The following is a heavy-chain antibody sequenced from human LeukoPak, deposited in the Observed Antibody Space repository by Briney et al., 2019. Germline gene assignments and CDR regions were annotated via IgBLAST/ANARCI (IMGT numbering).Heavy chain of an antibody. CDR3: ARALYSYGSIETYYFDY. Sequence: SETLSLTCTVSGGSISSYYWSWIRQPPGKGLEWIGYIYYSGSTNYNPSLKSRVTISVDTSKNQFSLKLSSVTAADTAVYYCARALYSYGSIETYYFDYWGQGTLVTVSS. D-gene: IGHD5-18*01. J-gene: IGHJ4*02. CDR2: IYYSGST. V-gene: IGHV4-59*01. CDR1: GGSISSYY.